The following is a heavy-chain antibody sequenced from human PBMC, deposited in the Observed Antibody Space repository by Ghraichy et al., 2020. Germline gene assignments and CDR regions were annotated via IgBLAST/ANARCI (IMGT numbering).Heavy chain of an antibody. CDR3: ARGAAWCTNGVCYEHYYYYGMDV. Sequence: GESLNISCAASGFTVSSNYMSWVRQAPGKGLEWVSVIYSGGSTYYADSVKGRFTISRDNSKNTLYLQMNSLRAEDTAVYYCARGAAWCTNGVCYEHYYYYGMDVWGQGTTVTVSS. V-gene: IGHV3-53*01. J-gene: IGHJ6*02. CDR2: IYSGGST. CDR1: GFTVSSNY. D-gene: IGHD2-8*01.